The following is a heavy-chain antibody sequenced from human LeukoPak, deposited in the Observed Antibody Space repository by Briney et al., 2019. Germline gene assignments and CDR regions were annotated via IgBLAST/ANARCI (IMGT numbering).Heavy chain of an antibody. D-gene: IGHD1-26*01. CDR2: IIPIFGTA. Sequence: RASVKVSCKASGGTFSSYAISWVRQAPGQGLEWMGGIIPIFGTANYAQKFQGRVTITADESTSTAYMELSSLRSEDTAVYYCARGREWEPKVFDYWGQGTLVTVSS. J-gene: IGHJ4*02. V-gene: IGHV1-69*01. CDR1: GGTFSSYA. CDR3: ARGREWEPKVFDY.